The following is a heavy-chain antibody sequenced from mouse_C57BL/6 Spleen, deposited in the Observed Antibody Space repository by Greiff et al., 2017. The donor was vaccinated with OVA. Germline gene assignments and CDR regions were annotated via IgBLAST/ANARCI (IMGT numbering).Heavy chain of an antibody. CDR1: GYTFTSYW. Sequence: VQLQQSGAELVKPGASVKLSCKASGYTFTSYWMQWVKQRPGQGLEWIGEIDPSDSYTNYNQKFKGKATLTVDTSSSTAYMQLSSLTSEDSAVYYCARRENYYGSRAYWGQGTLVTVSA. V-gene: IGHV1-50*01. J-gene: IGHJ3*01. CDR3: ARRENYYGSRAY. CDR2: IDPSDSYT. D-gene: IGHD1-1*01.